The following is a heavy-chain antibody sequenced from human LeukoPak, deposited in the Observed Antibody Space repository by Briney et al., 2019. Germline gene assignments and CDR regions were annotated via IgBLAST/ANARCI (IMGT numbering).Heavy chain of an antibody. CDR1: GYTFISFD. CDR3: AKRGDFYASGSYYGGWIGS. V-gene: IGHV1-8*01. CDR2: MNPNSGHT. Sequence: ASVKVSCKTSGYTFISFDINWVRQAAGQGLEWMGWMNPNSGHTGYAQKFQGRVTMTRNTSISTAYMELSNLRSEDTAVYYCAKRGDFYASGSYYGGWIGSWGQGTLVTVSS. D-gene: IGHD3-10*01. J-gene: IGHJ5*01.